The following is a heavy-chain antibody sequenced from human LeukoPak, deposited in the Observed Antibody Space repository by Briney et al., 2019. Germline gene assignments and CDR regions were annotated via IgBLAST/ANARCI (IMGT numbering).Heavy chain of an antibody. CDR2: IIPIFGTA. CDR1: GGTFSSYA. D-gene: IGHD1-20*01. Sequence: SAKVSCKASGGTFSSYAISWVRQAPGQGLEWMGGIIPIFGTANYAQKFQGRVTITADKSTSTAYMELSSLRSEDTAVYYCARASTHRYNWKSGQLNDAFDIWGQGTMVTVSS. CDR3: ARASTHRYNWKSGQLNDAFDI. J-gene: IGHJ3*02. V-gene: IGHV1-69*06.